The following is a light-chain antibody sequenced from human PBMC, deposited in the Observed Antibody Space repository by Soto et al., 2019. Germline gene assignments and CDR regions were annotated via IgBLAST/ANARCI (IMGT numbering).Light chain of an antibody. V-gene: IGKV3-20*01. CDR2: GAS. CDR1: QSVSSSY. J-gene: IGKJ3*01. CDR3: QQYGSSPPT. Sequence: EIVLTQSPGTLSLSPGERATFSCRASQSVSSSYLAWYQQKPGQAPRLLINGASSRATGIPDRFSGSGSGTDFTLTISRLEPEDFGVYYCQQYGSSPPTFGHGTKVDIK.